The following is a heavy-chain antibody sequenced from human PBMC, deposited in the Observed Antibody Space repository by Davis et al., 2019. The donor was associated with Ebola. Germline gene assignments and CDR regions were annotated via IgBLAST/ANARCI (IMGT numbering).Heavy chain of an antibody. Sequence: GESLKISCAASGFTFSSYGMHWVRQAPGKGLEWVAVISYDGSNKYYADSVKGRFTISRDNSKNTLYLQMNSLRAEDTAVYYCAKDRSSGRQTPTLDYWGQGTLVTVSS. J-gene: IGHJ4*02. CDR1: GFTFSSYG. CDR2: ISYDGSNK. CDR3: AKDRSSGRQTPTLDY. V-gene: IGHV3-30*18. D-gene: IGHD1-26*01.